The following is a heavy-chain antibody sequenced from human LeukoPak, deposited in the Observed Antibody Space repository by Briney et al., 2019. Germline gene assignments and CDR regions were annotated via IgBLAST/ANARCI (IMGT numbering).Heavy chain of an antibody. V-gene: IGHV4-4*02. CDR3: ARGGGISYYDYVWGSLGPYHDLYYFDY. Sequence: SETLSLTCAVSGGSISSSNWWSWVRQPPGKGLEWIGEIYHSGSTNYNPSLKSRVTISVDKSKNQFSLKLSSVTAADTAVYYCARGGGISYYDYVWGSLGPYHDLYYFDYWGQGTLVTVSS. D-gene: IGHD3-16*01. CDR2: IYHSGST. CDR1: GGSISSSNW. J-gene: IGHJ4*02.